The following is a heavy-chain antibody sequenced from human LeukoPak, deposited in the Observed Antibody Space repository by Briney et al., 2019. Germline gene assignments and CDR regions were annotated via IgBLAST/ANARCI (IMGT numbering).Heavy chain of an antibody. CDR3: AGSRWLHRGIDY. D-gene: IGHD5-24*01. CDR2: IYYSGST. CDR1: GGSISSYY. V-gene: IGHV4-59*08. J-gene: IGHJ4*02. Sequence: SKTLSLTCTVSGGSISSYYWSWIRQPPGKGLEWIGYIYYSGSTNYNPSLKSRVTISVDTSKNQFSLKLSSVTAADTAVYYCAGSRWLHRGIDYWGQGTLVTVSS.